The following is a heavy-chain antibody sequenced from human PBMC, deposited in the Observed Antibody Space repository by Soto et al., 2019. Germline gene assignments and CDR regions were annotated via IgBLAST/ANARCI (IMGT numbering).Heavy chain of an antibody. Sequence: GSLRLSCAASGFTFSSYDMHWVRQATGKGLEWVSAIGTAGDPYYPGSVKGRFTISRENAKNSLYLQMNSLRAGDTAVYYCARASPYCSGGSCYSGSGAFDIWGQGTMVTVSS. J-gene: IGHJ3*02. V-gene: IGHV3-13*05. CDR2: IGTAGDP. CDR1: GFTFSSYD. D-gene: IGHD2-15*01. CDR3: ARASPYCSGGSCYSGSGAFDI.